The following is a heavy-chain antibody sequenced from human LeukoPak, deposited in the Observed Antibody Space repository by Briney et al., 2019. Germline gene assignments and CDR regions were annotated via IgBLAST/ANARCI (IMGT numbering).Heavy chain of an antibody. CDR3: ARRPIVGSTGFYFDP. V-gene: IGHV4-39*01. CDR2: IYYGGSP. Sequence: SETLSLTCNVSGGSISSNTNSWGWAWIRQRPEKGLEWIGSIYYGGSPYYTSSLKSRVTISVDTSKNQFSLKMASLTAADTAVYYCARRPIVGSTGFYFDPWGPGTLVTVSS. D-gene: IGHD1-26*01. J-gene: IGHJ5*02. CDR1: GGSISSNTNS.